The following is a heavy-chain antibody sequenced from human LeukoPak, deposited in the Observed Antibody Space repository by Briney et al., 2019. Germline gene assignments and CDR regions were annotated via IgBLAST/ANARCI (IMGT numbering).Heavy chain of an antibody. D-gene: IGHD3-10*01. V-gene: IGHV3-23*01. J-gene: IGHJ5*02. CDR3: SKDGLGEDNWFDP. Sequence: GGSLRLSCAASGFIFSSYAMSWVRQAPGKGLEWVSTISGSGGSTFYADSVKGRFTISRDYSKNTLYLQMNSLRAEDTAVYFCSKDGLGEDNWFDPWGRGTLSPSPQ. CDR1: GFIFSSYA. CDR2: ISGSGGST.